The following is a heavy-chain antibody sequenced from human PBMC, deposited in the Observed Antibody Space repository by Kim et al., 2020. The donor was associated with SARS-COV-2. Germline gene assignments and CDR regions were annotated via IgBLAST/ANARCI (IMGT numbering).Heavy chain of an antibody. D-gene: IGHD4-17*01. Sequence: DYAVSVKSRITINPDTSKNQFSLQLNSVTPEDTAVYYCARDHTVTLFDYWGQGTLVTVSS. CDR3: ARDHTVTLFDY. J-gene: IGHJ4*02. V-gene: IGHV6-1*01.